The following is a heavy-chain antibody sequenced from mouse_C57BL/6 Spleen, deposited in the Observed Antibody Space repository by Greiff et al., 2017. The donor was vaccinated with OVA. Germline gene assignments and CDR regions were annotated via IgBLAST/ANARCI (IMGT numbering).Heavy chain of an antibody. CDR1: GYSITSGYY. Sequence: EVKLEESGPGLVKPSQSLSLTCSVTGYSITSGYYWNWIRQFPGNKLEWMGYISYDGSNNYNPSLKNRISITRDTSKNQFFLKLNSVTTEDTATYYCARGDGNGDYWGQGTTLTVSS. D-gene: IGHD2-1*01. J-gene: IGHJ2*01. CDR2: ISYDGSN. V-gene: IGHV3-6*01. CDR3: ARGDGNGDY.